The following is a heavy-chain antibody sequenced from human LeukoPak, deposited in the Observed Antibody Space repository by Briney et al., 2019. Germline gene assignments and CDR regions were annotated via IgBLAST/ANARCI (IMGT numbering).Heavy chain of an antibody. Sequence: GGSLRLSYAASASTSRSYAMSCARVAPAGGLGWVSSLRGNGATFDAASLTGRFTRSRDESRNTVYLHLNNLRVEDTAVYYCAKASWVSNADAVLWGQGTVVTVSS. V-gene: IGHV3-23*01. D-gene: IGHD1-1*01. CDR3: AKASWVSNADAVL. CDR2: LRGNGAT. J-gene: IGHJ4*02. CDR1: ASTSRSYA.